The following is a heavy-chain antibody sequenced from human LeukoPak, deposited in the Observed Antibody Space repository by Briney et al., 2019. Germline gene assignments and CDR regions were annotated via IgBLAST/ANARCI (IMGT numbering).Heavy chain of an antibody. Sequence: GGSLRLSCVVSGVSLSNYAMTWVRQAPGKGLEWVSYISERGGSTTYADSVKGRFTISRDSSLNTLYLQMNNLRAEDTAVYFCAKRGVVIRGILVIGYHQEAYHYDFWGQGVLVTVSS. CDR2: ISERGGST. D-gene: IGHD3-10*01. V-gene: IGHV3-23*01. CDR1: GVSLSNYA. J-gene: IGHJ4*02. CDR3: AKRGVVIRGILVIGYHQEAYHYDF.